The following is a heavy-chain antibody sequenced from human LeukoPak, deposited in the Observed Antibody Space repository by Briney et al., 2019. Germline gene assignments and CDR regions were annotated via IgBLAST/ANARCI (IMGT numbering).Heavy chain of an antibody. CDR2: IYTSGST. CDR3: ARVDTSCYGAKPCWFDP. D-gene: IGHD2-2*01. CDR1: GGSISSYY. J-gene: IGHJ5*02. V-gene: IGHV4-4*07. Sequence: PSETLSLTCTVSGGSISSYYWSWIRQPAGKGLEWIGRIYTSGSTNYNPSLKSRVTMSVDTSKNQFSLKLSSVTAADTAVYYCARVDTSCYGAKPCWFDPWGQGTLVTVSS.